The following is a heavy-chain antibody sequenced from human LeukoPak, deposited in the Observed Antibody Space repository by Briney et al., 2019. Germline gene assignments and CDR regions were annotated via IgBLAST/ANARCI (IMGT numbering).Heavy chain of an antibody. CDR3: ARDYCTRGGDCYKEDLFEP. V-gene: IGHV1-18*01. CDR1: GYTFAIYG. CDR2: ISPHDGDT. J-gene: IGHJ5*02. Sequence: ASVKVSCKASGYTFAIYGISWVRQAPGQGLECMAWISPHDGDTNYAQNFEGRVTMTTETSTSTAYMELRSLRSDETAIYYCARDYCTRGGDCYKEDLFEPWGQGTLVTVSS. D-gene: IGHD2-21*02.